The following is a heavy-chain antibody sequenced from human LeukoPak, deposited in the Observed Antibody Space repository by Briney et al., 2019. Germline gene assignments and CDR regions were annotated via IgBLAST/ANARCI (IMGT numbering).Heavy chain of an antibody. CDR3: ARQKPSTFRQYGRGRPFDY. V-gene: IGHV4-34*01. CDR1: GGSFSGYY. CDR2: IYHSGST. D-gene: IGHD2-15*01. Sequence: SETLSLTCAVYGGSFSGYYWSWIRQPPGKGLEWIGYIYHSGSTYYNPSLKSRVTISVDRSKNQFSLKLTSVTAADTAVYYCARQKPSTFRQYGRGRPFDYWGQGTLVTVSS. J-gene: IGHJ4*02.